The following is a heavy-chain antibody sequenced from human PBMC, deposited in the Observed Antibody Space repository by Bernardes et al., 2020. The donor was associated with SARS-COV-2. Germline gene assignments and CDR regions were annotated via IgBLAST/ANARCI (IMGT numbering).Heavy chain of an antibody. CDR2: IYYSGST. V-gene: IGHV4-59*08. Sequence: SETLSLTCTVSGGSISSYYWSWIRQPPGKGLEWIGYIYYSGSTNYNPSLKSRVTISVDTSKNQFSLKLSSVTAADTAVYYCARVRYFDWLNFYYYYYMDVWGKGTTVTVSS. CDR1: GGSISSYY. CDR3: ARVRYFDWLNFYYYYYMDV. J-gene: IGHJ6*03. D-gene: IGHD3-9*01.